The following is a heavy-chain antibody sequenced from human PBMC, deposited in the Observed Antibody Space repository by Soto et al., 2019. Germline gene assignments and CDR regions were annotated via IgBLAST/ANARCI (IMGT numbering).Heavy chain of an antibody. Sequence: SETLSLTCAVYGGSFSGYYWSWIRQPPGKGLEWIGEINHSGSTNYNPSLKSRVTISVDTSKNQFSLKLSSVTAADTAVYYCATIDYGDYAGGLGYWGQGALVTVSS. D-gene: IGHD4-17*01. CDR3: ATIDYGDYAGGLGY. V-gene: IGHV4-34*01. J-gene: IGHJ4*02. CDR2: INHSGST. CDR1: GGSFSGYY.